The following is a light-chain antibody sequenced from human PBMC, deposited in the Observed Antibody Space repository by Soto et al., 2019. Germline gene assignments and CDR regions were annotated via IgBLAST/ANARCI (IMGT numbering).Light chain of an antibody. CDR1: QSISTF. CDR3: QQSFTAPWT. J-gene: IGKJ1*01. CDR2: TAS. V-gene: IGKV1-39*01. Sequence: DIPMTQSPSSLSASVGDRVTITCRASQSISTFLYWYQQKPGKAPNLLIYTASTLHGGVTSRFSGSGSGTDFTLTISSLQPEDFATYYCQQSFTAPWTFGQGTRVEIK.